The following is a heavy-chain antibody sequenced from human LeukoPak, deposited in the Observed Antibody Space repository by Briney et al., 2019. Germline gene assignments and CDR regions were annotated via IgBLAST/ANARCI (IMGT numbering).Heavy chain of an antibody. J-gene: IGHJ4*02. D-gene: IGHD1-26*01. CDR1: GFTFTSYA. CDR2: ITGSGDST. V-gene: IGHV3-23*01. CDR3: AKGTPGGIYYYFDY. Sequence: GGSLRLSCAASGFTFTSYAMNWVRQAPGKGLEWVSTITGSGDSTYYADSAKGRFTISRDNSKNTVYLQMNSLRVEDSAIYYCAKGTPGGIYYYFDYWGQGTLVTVSS.